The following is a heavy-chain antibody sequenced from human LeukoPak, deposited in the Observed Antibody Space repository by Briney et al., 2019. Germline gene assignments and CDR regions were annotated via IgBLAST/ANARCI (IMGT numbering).Heavy chain of an antibody. CDR2: IRYDGSNK. Sequence: GGSLRLSCAASGFIFSHYDMHWVRQAPGKVLEWVAFIRYDGSNKRYVDSVKGRFTISRDNSKNTLYLGMNSLRTEDTALYYCAKDYGGWSNWFDPWGQGTLVTVSS. CDR1: GFIFSHYD. J-gene: IGHJ5*02. D-gene: IGHD6-19*01. V-gene: IGHV3-30*02. CDR3: AKDYGGWSNWFDP.